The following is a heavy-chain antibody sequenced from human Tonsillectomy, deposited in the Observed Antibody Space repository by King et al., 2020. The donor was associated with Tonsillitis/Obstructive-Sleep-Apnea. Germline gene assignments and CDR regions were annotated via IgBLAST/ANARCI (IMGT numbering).Heavy chain of an antibody. CDR3: ARDPRDSSGDYYAAVDI. J-gene: IGHJ3*02. Sequence: VQLPQWGAGLLKPSETLSLTCAVYGGSFSDDSWTWIRQPPGKGLEWIGEINHSGGTNYNPALKRRVTISVDTSNNQFSLKVTSVTAADTAIYYCARDPRDSSGDYYAAVDIWGQGTMVTVSS. V-gene: IGHV4-34*01. CDR2: INHSGGT. CDR1: GGSFSDDS. D-gene: IGHD3-22*01.